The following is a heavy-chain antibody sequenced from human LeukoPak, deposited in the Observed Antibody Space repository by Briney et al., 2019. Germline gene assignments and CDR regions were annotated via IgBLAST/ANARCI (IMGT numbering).Heavy chain of an antibody. J-gene: IGHJ5*02. D-gene: IGHD3-10*01. CDR1: GYSISSGYY. V-gene: IGHV4-38-2*02. CDR2: IYHSGST. Sequence: SETLSLTCTVSGYSISSGYYWGWIRQPPGKGLEWIGSIYHSGSTYYNPSLKSRVTISVDMSKNQFSLKLSSVTAADTAVYYCARVNIDNTYGSGRRSLSWFDPWGQGTLVTVSS. CDR3: ARVNIDNTYGSGRRSLSWFDP.